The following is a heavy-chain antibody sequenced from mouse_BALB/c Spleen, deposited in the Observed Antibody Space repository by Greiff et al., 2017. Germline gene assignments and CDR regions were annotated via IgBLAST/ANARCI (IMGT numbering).Heavy chain of an antibody. J-gene: IGHJ2*01. Sequence: QVQLKESGPGLVAPSQSLSITCTVSGFSLTSYGVHWVRQPPGKGLEWLGVIWAGGSTNYNSALMSRLSISKDNSKSQVFLKMNSLQTDDTAMYYCAREGIATVVAKGYYFDYWGQGTTLTVSS. CDR3: AREGIATVVAKGYYFDY. CDR1: GFSLTSYG. D-gene: IGHD1-1*01. V-gene: IGHV2-9*02. CDR2: IWAGGST.